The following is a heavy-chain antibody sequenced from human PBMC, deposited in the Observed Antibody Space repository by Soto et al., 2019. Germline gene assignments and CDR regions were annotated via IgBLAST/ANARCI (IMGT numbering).Heavy chain of an antibody. V-gene: IGHV1-18*01. J-gene: IGHJ3*02. CDR1: GYTFTSYG. CDR3: ARDLQFYSDRSGYRDVFDI. CDR2: ISANNGNT. D-gene: IGHD3-22*01. Sequence: ASVKVSCKASGYTFTSYGISWVRQAPGQGLEWMGWISANNGNTYYAQKFQGRVTMNTDTPTRTIYMELRSLRSDDTAVYYCARDLQFYSDRSGYRDVFDIWGQGTKVTVSS.